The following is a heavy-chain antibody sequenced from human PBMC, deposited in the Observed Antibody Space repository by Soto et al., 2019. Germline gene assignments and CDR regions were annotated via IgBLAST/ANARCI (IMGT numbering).Heavy chain of an antibody. CDR2: IYYSGST. CDR3: ARRSYYGSGSIFDY. CDR1: GGPISSSGYY. J-gene: IGHJ4*02. D-gene: IGHD3-10*01. Sequence: SETLSLTCTVSGGPISSSGYYWGWIRQPPGKGLEWIGNIYYSGSTNYNPSLKSRVTISVDTSKNQFSLKVSSVTAADTAVYYCARRSYYGSGSIFDYWGQGTLVTVSS. V-gene: IGHV4-39*01.